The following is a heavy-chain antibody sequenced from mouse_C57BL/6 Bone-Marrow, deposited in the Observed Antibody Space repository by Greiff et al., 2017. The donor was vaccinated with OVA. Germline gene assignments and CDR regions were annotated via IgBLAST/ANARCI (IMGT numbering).Heavy chain of an antibody. CDR3: GGYSSY. J-gene: IGHJ3*01. V-gene: IGHV6-6*01. D-gene: IGHD2-3*01. CDR1: GFTFSDAW. Sequence: EVMLVESGGGLVQPGGSMKLSCAASGFTFSDAWMDWVRQSPEKGLEWVADIRNKANNHATYYAESVKGRFTISRDDYKSSVYLQMNSLRAEDTGIYYCGGYSSYWGQGTLVTVSA. CDR2: IRNKANNHAT.